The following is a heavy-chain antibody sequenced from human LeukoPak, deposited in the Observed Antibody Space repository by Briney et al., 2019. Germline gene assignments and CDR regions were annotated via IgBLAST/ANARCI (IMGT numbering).Heavy chain of an antibody. D-gene: IGHD6-6*01. CDR3: VTHRPWRGVF. V-gene: IGHV3-15*01. J-gene: IGHJ4*02. CDR1: VFTLSSYS. Sequence: PGWAVRVSCAASVFTLSSYSMTWVRQAAGRGVEGVGQIKTNIDGGTRDNAAPVKGRFTISKDDSKNTLFLEMNSLKIEDTAVYYCVTHRPWRGVFWGQGTLVTVS. CDR2: IKTNIDGGTR.